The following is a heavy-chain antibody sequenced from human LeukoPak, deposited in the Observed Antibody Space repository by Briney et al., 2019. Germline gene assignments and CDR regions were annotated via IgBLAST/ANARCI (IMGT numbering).Heavy chain of an antibody. D-gene: IGHD3-9*01. J-gene: IGHJ4*02. CDR3: ATDPFDWRRRGFDY. CDR1: GYTLTELS. V-gene: IGHV1-24*01. Sequence: ASVKVSCKVSGYTLTELSMHWVRQAPGKGLEWMGGFDPEDGETIYAQKFQGRVTMTEDTSTDTAYMELSSLRSEDTAVYYCATDPFDWRRRGFDYWGQGTLVTVSS. CDR2: FDPEDGET.